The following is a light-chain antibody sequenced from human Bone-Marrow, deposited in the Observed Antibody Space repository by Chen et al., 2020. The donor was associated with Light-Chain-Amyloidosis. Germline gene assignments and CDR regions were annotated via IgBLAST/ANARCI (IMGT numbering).Light chain of an antibody. J-gene: IGLJ3*02. V-gene: IGLV1-40*01. CDR2: AYT. Sequence: QSVLTQPPSVSGAPGQRVTISCTGTSSYDVNWYQHLPGTAPKLLIYAYTDRPSGVPDRFSGFKSGTSASLAITGLQADDEGDYYCQSYDSTVTGPWVFGGGTKLTVL. CDR3: QSYDSTVTGPWV. CDR1: SSYD.